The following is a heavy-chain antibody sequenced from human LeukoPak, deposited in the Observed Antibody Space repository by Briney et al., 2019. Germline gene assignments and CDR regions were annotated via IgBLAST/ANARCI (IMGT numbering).Heavy chain of an antibody. CDR1: GGSLSRHC. CDR3: ARVHAVDKEWFDP. CDR2: LCDSGRT. J-gene: IGHJ5*02. Sequence: PSGTLSLTCDFSGGSLSRHCWSWIRQSPGKGLEWIGCLCDSGRTDYNPSLKSRVTMSVDTSRTRFSLRLTSVSAADTAVYYYARVHAVDKEWFDPWGQGTLVTVSS. D-gene: IGHD5-12*01. V-gene: IGHV4-59*11.